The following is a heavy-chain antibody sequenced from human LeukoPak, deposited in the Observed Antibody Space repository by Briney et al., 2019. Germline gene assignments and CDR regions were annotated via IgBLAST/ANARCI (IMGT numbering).Heavy chain of an antibody. J-gene: IGHJ4*02. D-gene: IGHD1-26*01. V-gene: IGHV3-7*01. CDR2: INLDGSDK. CDR1: AFTFSSYW. CDR3: ARDRGSR. Sequence: GGSLRLSCATSAFTFSSYWMSWVRQAPGKGLEWVANINLDGSDKYYVDSVKGRFTISRDNAKNSLYLQMNILRAEDTAVYYCARDRGSRWGQGTLVTVSP.